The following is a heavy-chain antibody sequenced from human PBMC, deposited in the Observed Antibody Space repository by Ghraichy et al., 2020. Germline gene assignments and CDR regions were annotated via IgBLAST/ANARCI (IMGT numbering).Heavy chain of an antibody. CDR2: IYYSGST. J-gene: IGHJ4*02. Sequence: TLSLTCTVSGGSISSSSYYWGWIRQPPGKGLEWIGSIYYSGSTYYNPSLKSRVTISVDTSKNQFSLKLSSVTAADTAVYYCARQGGSGFAYWGQGTLVTVSS. D-gene: IGHD3-3*01. V-gene: IGHV4-39*01. CDR3: ARQGGSGFAY. CDR1: GGSISSSSYY.